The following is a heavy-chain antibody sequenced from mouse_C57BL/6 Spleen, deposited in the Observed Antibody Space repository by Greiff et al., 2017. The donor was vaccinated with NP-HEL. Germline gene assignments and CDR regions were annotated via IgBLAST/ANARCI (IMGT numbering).Heavy chain of an antibody. CDR2: IHPSDSDT. CDR3: AIRGAYYSNYYAMDY. Sequence: VQLQQSGAELVKPGASVKVSCKASGYTFTSYWMHWVKQRPGQGLEWIGRIHPSDSDTNYNQKFKGKATLTVDKSSSTAYMQLSSLTSEDSAVYYCAIRGAYYSNYYAMDYWGQGTSVTVSS. V-gene: IGHV1-74*01. CDR1: GYTFTSYW. D-gene: IGHD2-5*01. J-gene: IGHJ4*01.